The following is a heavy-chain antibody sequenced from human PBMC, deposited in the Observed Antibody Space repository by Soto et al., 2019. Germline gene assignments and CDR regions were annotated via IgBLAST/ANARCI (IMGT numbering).Heavy chain of an antibody. CDR2: IYTSGST. CDR1: GGSISSYY. J-gene: IGHJ5*02. CDR3: ARDSTIFGVVIPFDP. D-gene: IGHD3-3*01. Sequence: PSETLSLTCTVSGGSISSYYWSWIRQPAGKGLEWIGRIYTSGSTNYNPSLKSRVTMSVDTSKNQFSLKLSSVTAADTAVYYCARDSTIFGVVIPFDPWGQGTLVTVSS. V-gene: IGHV4-4*07.